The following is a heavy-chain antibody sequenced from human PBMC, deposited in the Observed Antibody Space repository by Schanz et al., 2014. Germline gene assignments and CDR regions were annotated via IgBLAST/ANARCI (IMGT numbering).Heavy chain of an antibody. Sequence: QVQLVQSGPEVKKPGASVKLSCKASNYIFTKYYIHCVRQAPGQGLEWMGLINPYDDTIDYAKKFQGRFTMTRDTSTATVYMELRGLRSDDTAVYYCARETTIITGGAFDVWGQGTMVTVSS. D-gene: IGHD3-9*01. CDR2: INPYDDTI. CDR3: ARETTIITGGAFDV. J-gene: IGHJ3*01. V-gene: IGHV1-46*01. CDR1: NYIFTKYY.